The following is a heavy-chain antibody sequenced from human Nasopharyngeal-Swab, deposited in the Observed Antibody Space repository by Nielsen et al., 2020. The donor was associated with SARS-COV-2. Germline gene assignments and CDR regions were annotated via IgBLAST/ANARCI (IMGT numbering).Heavy chain of an antibody. Sequence: VHQAPGKGLEWVAVIWYDGSNKYYADSVKGRFTISRDNSKNTLYLQMNSLRAEDTAVYYCARGVEFDPWGQGTLVTVSS. CDR3: ARGVEFDP. V-gene: IGHV3-33*01. CDR2: IWYDGSNK. D-gene: IGHD2-15*01. J-gene: IGHJ5*02.